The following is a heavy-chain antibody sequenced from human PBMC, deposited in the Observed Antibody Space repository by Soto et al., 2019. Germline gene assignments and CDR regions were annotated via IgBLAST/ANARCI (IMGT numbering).Heavy chain of an antibody. CDR3: ARLGQRGYSSSAPTPYYYYGMVV. J-gene: IGHJ6*02. CDR1: GFTFSSYD. CDR2: IGTAGDT. Sequence: GGSLRLSCAASGFTFSSYDMHWVRQATGKGLEWVSAIGTAGDTYYPGSVKGRFTISRENDKNSVYLRMNSLRAGDTAVYYCARLGQRGYSSSAPTPYYYYGMVVWGQGTTVTVSS. D-gene: IGHD6-6*01. V-gene: IGHV3-13*01.